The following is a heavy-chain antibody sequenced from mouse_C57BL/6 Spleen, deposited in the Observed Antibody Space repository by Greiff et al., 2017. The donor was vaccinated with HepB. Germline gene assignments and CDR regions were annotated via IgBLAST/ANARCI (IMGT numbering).Heavy chain of an antibody. J-gene: IGHJ2*01. CDR2: IDPETGGT. CDR1: GYTFTDYE. D-gene: IGHD1-1*02. Sequence: QVQLQQSGAELVRPGASVTLSCKASGYTFTDYEMHWVKQTPVHGLEWIGAIDPETGGTAYNQKFKGKAILTADKSASTAYMELRSLTSEDSAVYYCTKIYGDYWGQGTTLTVSS. V-gene: IGHV1-15*01. CDR3: TKIYGDY.